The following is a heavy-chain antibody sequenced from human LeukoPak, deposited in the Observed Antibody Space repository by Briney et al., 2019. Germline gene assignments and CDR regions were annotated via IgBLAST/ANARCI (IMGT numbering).Heavy chain of an antibody. V-gene: IGHV4-59*01. CDR3: ARGEDFERYYLAY. CDR1: GGSISIYY. D-gene: IGHD3-9*01. J-gene: IGHJ4*02. CDR2: IYYTGTT. Sequence: SETLSLPCSVSGGSISIYYWTWIRQIPGKGLEWIGYIYYTGTTNYNPLFESRATILVETSQNHFSLKLTSVTAADTAVYFCARGEDFERYYLAYWGQGTLVTVSS.